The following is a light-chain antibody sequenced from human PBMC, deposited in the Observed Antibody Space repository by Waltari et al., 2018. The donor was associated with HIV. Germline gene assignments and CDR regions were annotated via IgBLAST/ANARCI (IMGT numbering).Light chain of an antibody. CDR2: GAS. V-gene: IGKV3-20*01. CDR3: QQYGNSPWT. J-gene: IGKJ1*01. CDR1: QSVRNDY. Sequence: EIVLTQSPGTLSLSPGVRATLSCRASQSVRNDYLAWYQHKPGQSPRLLIDGASSRATGVPDRFSGSGSGTDFTLTVSRLEPEEFAVYYCQQYGNSPWTFGQGTKVE.